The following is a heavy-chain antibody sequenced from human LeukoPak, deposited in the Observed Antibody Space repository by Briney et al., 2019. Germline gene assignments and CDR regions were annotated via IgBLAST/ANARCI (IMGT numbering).Heavy chain of an antibody. CDR2: INHDGSDT. CDR3: VRGGPSTWS. CDR1: GFTFKLYW. Sequence: GGSLRLSCAASGFTFKLYWMHWVRQVPGRGPVWVSRINHDGSDTIYADSVRGRFTISRDDAKNTLYLQMNNLRAEDTAVYYCVRGGPSTWSWGQGTLVAVSS. J-gene: IGHJ5*02. D-gene: IGHD2-15*01. V-gene: IGHV3-74*01.